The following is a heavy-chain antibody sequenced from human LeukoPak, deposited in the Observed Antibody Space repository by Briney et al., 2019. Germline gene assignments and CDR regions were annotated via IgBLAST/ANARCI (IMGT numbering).Heavy chain of an antibody. Sequence: PSETLSLTCAVFGGSFSGYYWNWIRQPPGKGLEWIGYIYTSGSTNYNPSLKSRVTISVDTSKNQFSLDLSSVTAADTAVYYCARQKCTSTSCLTKNAFDIWGQGTMVTVSS. CDR3: ARQKCTSTSCLTKNAFDI. CDR2: IYTSGST. J-gene: IGHJ3*02. D-gene: IGHD2-2*01. CDR1: GGSFSGYY. V-gene: IGHV4-4*09.